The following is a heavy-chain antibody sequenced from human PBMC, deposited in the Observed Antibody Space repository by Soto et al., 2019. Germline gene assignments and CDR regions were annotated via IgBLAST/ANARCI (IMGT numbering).Heavy chain of an antibody. CDR2: IIPIFGTA. V-gene: IGHV1-69*13. D-gene: IGHD3-10*02. Sequence: SVKVSCKSSGGTFSSYAICCVRQAPGQGLEWMGGIIPIFGTANYAQKFQGRVTITADESTSTAYMELSSLRSEDTAVYYCARAMRGVGGAFDIWGQGTMVTVSS. J-gene: IGHJ3*02. CDR1: GGTFSSYA. CDR3: ARAMRGVGGAFDI.